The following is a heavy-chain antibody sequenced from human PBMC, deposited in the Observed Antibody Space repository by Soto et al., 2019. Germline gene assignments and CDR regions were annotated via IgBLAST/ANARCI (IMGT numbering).Heavy chain of an antibody. J-gene: IGHJ5*02. CDR1: GGSISSGDYY. CDR3: ARDHSVAAAGGWFDP. V-gene: IGHV4-30-4*01. Sequence: SETLSLTCTVSGGSISSGDYYWSWIRQPPGKGLEWIGYIYYSGSTYYNPSLKSRVTISVDTSKNQFSLKLSSVTAADTAVYYCARDHSVAAAGGWFDPWGQGTLVTVS. CDR2: IYYSGST. D-gene: IGHD6-13*01.